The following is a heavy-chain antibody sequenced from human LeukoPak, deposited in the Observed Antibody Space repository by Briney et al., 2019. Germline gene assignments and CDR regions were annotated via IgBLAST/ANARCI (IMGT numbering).Heavy chain of an antibody. V-gene: IGHV4-38-2*02. CDR1: NYSISSGYY. CDR2: VYHSGST. CDR3: ARVIAARPEYYFDY. D-gene: IGHD6-6*01. Sequence: PSETLSLTCTVSNYSISSGYYWGWIRQPPGKGLEWIASVYHSGSTSYNPSLKSRLTISVHKSKNQFSLKLSSVTAADTAVYYCARVIAARPEYYFDYWGQGTLVTVSS. J-gene: IGHJ4*02.